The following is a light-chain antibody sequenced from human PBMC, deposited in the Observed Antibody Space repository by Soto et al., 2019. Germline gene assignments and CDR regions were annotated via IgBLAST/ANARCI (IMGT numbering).Light chain of an antibody. CDR3: QQYDNLLT. CDR1: QDISTY. Sequence: DIQMTQSPSSLSASVGDRVTITCQASQDISTYLNWYQQKPGKAPKLLIYDASNLETGVPSRFSGSGSGTDFTLTISSLQPEDIATYYCQQYDNLLTFGPGTKVDIK. V-gene: IGKV1-33*01. J-gene: IGKJ3*01. CDR2: DAS.